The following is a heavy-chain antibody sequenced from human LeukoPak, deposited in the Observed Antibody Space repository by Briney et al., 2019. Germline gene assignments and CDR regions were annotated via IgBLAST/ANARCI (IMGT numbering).Heavy chain of an antibody. CDR2: IYNSGSA. J-gene: IGHJ5*02. Sequence: SETLSLTCTVSGGSIGSNSWSWIRQPPGKGLEWIGYIYNSGSANYNPSLKSRVTISVDTSKNQFSLKLSSVTAADTAVYYCARLHSSGWSKFDPWGQGTLVTISS. CDR3: ARLHSSGWSKFDP. CDR1: GGSIGSNS. V-gene: IGHV4-59*01. D-gene: IGHD6-19*01.